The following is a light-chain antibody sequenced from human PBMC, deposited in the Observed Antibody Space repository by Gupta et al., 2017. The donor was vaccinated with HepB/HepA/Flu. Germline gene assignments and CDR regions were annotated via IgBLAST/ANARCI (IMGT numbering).Light chain of an antibody. J-gene: IGKJ2*04. CDR1: QTVTRDF. V-gene: IGKV3-20*01. CDR3: QHYGTSRGS. Sequence: DIVLTQSPGTLSLSPGERATLSCRASQTVTRDFLAWYQQKPGQAPRLLIYGASSRATGIPDRFSGSGSGTDFTLTISSLEPEDFAVFYCQHYGTSRGSFGQGTKLEIK. CDR2: GAS.